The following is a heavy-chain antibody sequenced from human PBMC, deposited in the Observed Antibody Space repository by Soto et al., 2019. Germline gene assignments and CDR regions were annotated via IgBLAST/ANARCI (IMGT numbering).Heavy chain of an antibody. D-gene: IGHD1-1*01. V-gene: IGHV1-18*01. J-gene: IGHJ4*02. CDR3: ARGRYGAY. Sequence: QVHLVQSGAEVKKPGASVKVSCKGSGYAFTTYGITWVRQAPGQGLEWMGWISANNGNTNYAQKLQGRVTVTRDTSTSTASMPLMSLRSDATAVYYCARGRYGAYWGQGALVTVPS. CDR2: ISANNGNT. CDR1: GYAFTTYG.